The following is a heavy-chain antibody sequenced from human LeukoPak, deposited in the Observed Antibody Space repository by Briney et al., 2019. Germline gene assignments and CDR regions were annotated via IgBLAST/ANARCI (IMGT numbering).Heavy chain of an antibody. CDR3: AKGDGLDGKFDY. CDR2: ISRNGAGT. D-gene: IGHD3/OR15-3a*01. J-gene: IGHJ4*02. V-gene: IGHV3-23*01. CDR1: GFAFSTYA. Sequence: PGGSLRLSCAASGFAFSTYAMSWARQVPGKGLEWVSAISRNGAGTYYADSVKGRFAISRDDSKNTLYLEMDSLRADDTAVYYCAKGDGLDGKFDYWGQGTLVTVSS.